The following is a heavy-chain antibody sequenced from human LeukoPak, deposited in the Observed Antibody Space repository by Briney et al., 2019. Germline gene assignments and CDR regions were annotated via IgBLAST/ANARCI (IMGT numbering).Heavy chain of an antibody. Sequence: PSETLSLTCAVYGGSFSGYYWSWIRQPPGKGLEWIGEINHSGSTNYNPSLKSRVTISVDTSKNQFSLKLSSVTAADTAAYYCARGSSTSCFDYWGQGTLVTVSS. CDR3: ARGSSTSCFDY. J-gene: IGHJ4*02. CDR2: INHSGST. V-gene: IGHV4-34*01. D-gene: IGHD2-2*01. CDR1: GGSFSGYY.